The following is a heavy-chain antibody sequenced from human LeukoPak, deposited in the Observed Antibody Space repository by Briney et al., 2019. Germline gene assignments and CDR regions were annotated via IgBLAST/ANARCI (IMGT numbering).Heavy chain of an antibody. J-gene: IGHJ3*01. CDR1: GYNFNVYY. V-gene: IGHV1-2*02. CDR2: MDPESGDT. CDR3: ATRGGLTPNTLAM. D-gene: IGHD2-15*01. Sequence: ASVKVSCKGSGYNFNVYYIHWVRPAPGQGLDWMGWMDPESGDTIYAPKFQGRVSMTRDTSITTAYMELISLTFDDSAMYYCATRGGLTPNTLAMWGHGTMVTVSS.